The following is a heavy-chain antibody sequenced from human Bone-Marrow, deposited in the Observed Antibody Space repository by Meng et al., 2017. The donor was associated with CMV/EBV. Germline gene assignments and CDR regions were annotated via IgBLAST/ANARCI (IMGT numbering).Heavy chain of an antibody. V-gene: IGHV1-2*02. CDR1: GYTFTGYY. CDR3: AREGYCSSTSCFDYPYYYGMDV. CDR2: INPNSGGT. J-gene: IGHJ6*02. D-gene: IGHD2-2*01. Sequence: ASVKVSCKASGYTFTGYYMHWVRQAPGQGLEWMGWINPNSGGTNYAQKFQGRVTMTRDTSISTAYMELSRLRCDDTAVYYCAREGYCSSTSCFDYPYYYGMDVWGQGTTVTVSS.